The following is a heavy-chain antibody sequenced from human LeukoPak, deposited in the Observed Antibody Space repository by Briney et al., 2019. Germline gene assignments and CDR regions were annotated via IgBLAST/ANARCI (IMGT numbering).Heavy chain of an antibody. CDR2: INPNSGGT. J-gene: IGHJ4*02. V-gene: IGHV1-2*06. CDR1: GYTFTGYY. Sequence: ASVKVSCKASGYTFTGYYMHWVRQAPGQGLEWMGRINPNSGGTNYAQKFQGRVTMTRDTSISTAHMELSRLRSDDTAVYYCAREVRSWFGELFMDYFDYWGQGTLVTVSS. CDR3: AREVRSWFGELFMDYFDY. D-gene: IGHD3-10*01.